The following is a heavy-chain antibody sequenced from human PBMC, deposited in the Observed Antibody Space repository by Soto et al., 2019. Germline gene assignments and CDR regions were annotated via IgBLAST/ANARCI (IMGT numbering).Heavy chain of an antibody. CDR1: GGSISSYY. CDR2: IYYSGST. D-gene: IGHD1-26*01. J-gene: IGHJ4*02. CDR3: ATEVSGSYLGY. V-gene: IGHV4-59*01. Sequence: PSETLSLTCTVSGGSISSYYWSWIRQPPGKGLEWIGYIYYSGSTNYNPSLKSRVTISVDTSTDTAYMELSSLRSEDTAVYYCATEVSGSYLGYWGQGTLVTVSS.